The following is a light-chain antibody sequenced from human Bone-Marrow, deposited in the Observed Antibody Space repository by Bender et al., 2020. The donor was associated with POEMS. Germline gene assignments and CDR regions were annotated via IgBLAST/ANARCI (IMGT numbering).Light chain of an antibody. CDR1: SSDVGGYNF. V-gene: IGLV2-8*01. CDR3: SSFTGINNPVV. J-gene: IGLJ2*01. CDR2: ELS. Sequence: QSALTQPPSASGSPGQSVTISCTGTSSDVGGYNFVSWYQHHPGKAPKLIIYELSKRPSGVPDRFSGSKSGSTASLTVSGRQAEDEADYYCSSFTGINNPVVFGGGTKLTVL.